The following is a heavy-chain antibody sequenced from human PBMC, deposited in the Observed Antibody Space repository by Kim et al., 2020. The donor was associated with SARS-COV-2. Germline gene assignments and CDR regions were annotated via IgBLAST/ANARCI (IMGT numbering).Heavy chain of an antibody. V-gene: IGHV1-46*03. CDR3: ARGTRGGGGWGYGSGQHNRFDP. J-gene: IGHJ5*02. D-gene: IGHD3-10*01. Sequence: ASVKVSCKASGYTFTSSHIQWVRQAPGQGLEWMGVINPSGGSTTYAQKLQGRVIMTRDTSTGTVYMELSSLRSEDTALYYCARGTRGGGGWGYGSGQHNRFDPWGQGTLVTVSS. CDR2: INPSGGST. CDR1: GYTFTSSH.